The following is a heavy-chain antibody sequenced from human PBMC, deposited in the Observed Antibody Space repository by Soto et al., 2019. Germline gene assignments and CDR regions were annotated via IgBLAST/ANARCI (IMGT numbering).Heavy chain of an antibody. J-gene: IGHJ4*02. D-gene: IGHD3-3*01. CDR3: ARGLTIFGVVIGY. CDR2: INSGNGNT. CDR1: GYTFTNYV. V-gene: IGHV1-3*01. Sequence: ASVKVSCKTSGYTFTNYVVDWVRQAPGQGLEWMGWINSGNGNTKYSEKFQGRVTITRDTSASTAYMELNSLTSEDTAVYYCARGLTIFGVVIGYWGQGTLITVSS.